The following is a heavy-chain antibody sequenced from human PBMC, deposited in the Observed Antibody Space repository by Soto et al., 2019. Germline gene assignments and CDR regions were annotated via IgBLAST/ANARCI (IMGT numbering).Heavy chain of an antibody. J-gene: IGHJ6*02. D-gene: IGHD3-10*01. V-gene: IGHV3-33*01. CDR2: IWYDGSNK. CDR3: GRDRWVTMVRGVIVGYGMDV. Sequence: QVQLVESGGGVVQPGRSLRLSCAASGFTFSSYGMHWVRQAPGKGLEWVAVIWYDGSNKYYADSVKGRFTISRDNSKNTLYLQMNSRRAEDTAVYYCGRDRWVTMVRGVIVGYGMDVWGQGTTVTVSS. CDR1: GFTFSSYG.